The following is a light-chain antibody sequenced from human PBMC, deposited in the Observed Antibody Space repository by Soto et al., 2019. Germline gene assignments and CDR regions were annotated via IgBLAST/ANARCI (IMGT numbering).Light chain of an antibody. CDR2: NDD. Sequence: QSVLTQPPSASGAPGQSVSISCSGSISNIGSNTVNWYQQLPGTAPRLLIYNDDRRPSGVPDRFSGSKSGTSASLAISGLQPEDEADYHCAVWDGSLPGEVFGGGTKLTVL. CDR1: ISNIGSNT. J-gene: IGLJ2*01. CDR3: AVWDGSLPGEV. V-gene: IGLV1-44*01.